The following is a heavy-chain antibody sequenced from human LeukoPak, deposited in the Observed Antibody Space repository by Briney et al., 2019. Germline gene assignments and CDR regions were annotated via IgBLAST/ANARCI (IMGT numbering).Heavy chain of an antibody. J-gene: IGHJ4*02. CDR1: GYTFTSYA. Sequence: ASVKVSCKASGYTFTSYAMHWVRQAPGQRLEWMGWINAGNGNTKYSQKFQGRVTITRDTSASTAYMELSSLRSEDTAAYYCARESWLQSEYYFDYWGQGTLVTVSS. CDR3: ARESWLQSEYYFDY. V-gene: IGHV1-3*01. D-gene: IGHD5-24*01. CDR2: INAGNGNT.